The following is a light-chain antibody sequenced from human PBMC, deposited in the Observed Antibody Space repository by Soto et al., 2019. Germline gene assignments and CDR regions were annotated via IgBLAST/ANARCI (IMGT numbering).Light chain of an antibody. CDR2: GAS. CDR3: QQYNNWPRG. V-gene: IGKV3-15*01. CDR1: QSVSSN. Sequence: EIVMTQSPATLSVSPGERATLSCRASQSVSSNLAWYQQKPGQAPRLLIYGASTRATGIPARLSGSGSGTEFNLTISSLQSEDFAVDYCQQYNNWPRGFGHGTKVDIK. J-gene: IGKJ3*01.